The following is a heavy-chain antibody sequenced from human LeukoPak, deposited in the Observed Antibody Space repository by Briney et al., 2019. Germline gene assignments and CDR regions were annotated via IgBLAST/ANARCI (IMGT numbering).Heavy chain of an antibody. CDR1: GGSISSSNW. D-gene: IGHD3-3*01. CDR3: ARDRDFWSGPHAFDI. CDR2: IYHSGST. V-gene: IGHV4-4*02. Sequence: PSGTLSLTCAVSGGSISSSNWWSWVRQPPGKGLEWIGEIYHSGSTNYNPSLKSRVTISVDTSKNQFSLKLSSVTAADTAVYYCARDRDFWSGPHAFDIWGQGTMVTVSS. J-gene: IGHJ3*02.